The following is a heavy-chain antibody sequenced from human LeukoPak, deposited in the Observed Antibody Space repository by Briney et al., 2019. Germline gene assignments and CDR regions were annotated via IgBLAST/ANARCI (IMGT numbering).Heavy chain of an antibody. V-gene: IGHV3-11*04. CDR3: ARSELSPSDFDY. D-gene: IGHD1-1*01. CDR1: GFTFSDYY. Sequence: PGGSLRLSCAASGFTFSDYYMSWIRQAPGKGLEWGSYISSSGSTIYYADSVKGRFTISRDNAKNSLYLQMNSLRAEDTAVYYCARSELSPSDFDYWGQGTLVTVSS. CDR2: ISSSGSTI. J-gene: IGHJ4*02.